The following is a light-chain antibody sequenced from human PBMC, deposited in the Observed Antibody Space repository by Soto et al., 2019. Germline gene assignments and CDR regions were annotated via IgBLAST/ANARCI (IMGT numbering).Light chain of an antibody. V-gene: IGLV2-14*01. CDR3: NSYTSSSTLNYV. Sequence: QSVLTQPASVSGSPGQSITISCTGTSSDVGSYNYVSWYQQHPGKAPKLMIYDVSNRPSGVSNRFSGSKSGNTASLTISGLQAEDEADYYCNSYTSSSTLNYVFGTGTKVTVL. J-gene: IGLJ1*01. CDR1: SSDVGSYNY. CDR2: DVS.